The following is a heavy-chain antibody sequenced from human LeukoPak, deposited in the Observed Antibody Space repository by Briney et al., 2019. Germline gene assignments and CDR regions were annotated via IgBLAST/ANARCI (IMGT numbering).Heavy chain of an antibody. Sequence: SETLSLTCTVSGGSISSYYWSWIRQPPGKGLEWIGYIYYTGSTNYNPSLKSRVTMSVDTSKNQFSLKVSSVTAADTAVYYCARVFDSGSQAYFYYMDVWGKGTTVTISS. D-gene: IGHD3-10*01. CDR3: ARVFDSGSQAYFYYMDV. CDR2: IYYTGST. CDR1: GGSISSYY. J-gene: IGHJ6*03. V-gene: IGHV4-59*01.